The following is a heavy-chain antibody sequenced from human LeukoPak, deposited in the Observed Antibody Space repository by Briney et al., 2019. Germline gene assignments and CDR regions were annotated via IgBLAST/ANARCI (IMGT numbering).Heavy chain of an antibody. CDR3: ARERSCSSTSCYVVDI. CDR2: IYYSGST. CDR1: GGSVSSGSYY. J-gene: IGHJ3*02. D-gene: IGHD2-2*01. Sequence: SETLSLICTVSGGSVSSGSYYWSWIRQPPGKGLEWIGYIYYSGSTNYNPSLKSRVTISVDTSKNQFSLKLSSVTAADTAVYYCARERSCSSTSCYVVDIWGQGTMVTVSS. V-gene: IGHV4-61*01.